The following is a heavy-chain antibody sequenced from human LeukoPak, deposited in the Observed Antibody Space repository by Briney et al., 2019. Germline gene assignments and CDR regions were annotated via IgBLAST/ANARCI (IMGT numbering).Heavy chain of an antibody. CDR2: INPSGGST. V-gene: IGHV1-46*01. Sequence: ASVKVSCKASGYTLTSYYMHWVRQAPGQGLEWMGIINPSGGSTSYAQKFQGRVTMTRGTSTSTVYMELSSLRSEDTAVYYCARAGRIYIAAAQSVDYWGQGTLVTVSS. CDR1: GYTLTSYY. CDR3: ARAGRIYIAAAQSVDY. J-gene: IGHJ4*02. D-gene: IGHD6-13*01.